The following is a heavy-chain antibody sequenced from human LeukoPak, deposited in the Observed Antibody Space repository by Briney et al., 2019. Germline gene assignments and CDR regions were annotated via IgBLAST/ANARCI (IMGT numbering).Heavy chain of an antibody. CDR1: GGSISSYY. J-gene: IGHJ4*02. CDR3: ARGARTAAGTFYFEY. V-gene: IGHV4-4*07. Sequence: SETLSLTCTVSGGSISSYYWSWIRQPAGKGLEWIGRIYTSGSTNYNPSLKSRVTMSVDTSKNQFSLKLSSVTAADTAVYYCARGARTAAGTFYFEYWGQGTLVTVSS. CDR2: IYTSGST. D-gene: IGHD6-13*01.